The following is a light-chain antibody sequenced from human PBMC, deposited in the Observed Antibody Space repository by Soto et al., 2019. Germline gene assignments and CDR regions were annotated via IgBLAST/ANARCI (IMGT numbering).Light chain of an antibody. CDR3: MQTTQLPPP. Sequence: DVVMTQTPLSLSVAPGQPASISCKSSQSLLHITGETFLFWYLQKPGQSPQLLIYQVSTRVSRVPDRVSGSMSGTDFTLQIRRVETADVGIYYCMQTTQLPPPFGQRARLG. V-gene: IGKV2D-29*02. CDR2: QVS. CDR1: QSLLHITGETF. J-gene: IGKJ5*01.